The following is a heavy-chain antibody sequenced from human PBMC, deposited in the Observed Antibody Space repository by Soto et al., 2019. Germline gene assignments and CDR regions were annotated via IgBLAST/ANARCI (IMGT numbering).Heavy chain of an antibody. CDR3: AKGVPGIAVAGTGYFQH. J-gene: IGHJ1*01. CDR1: GFTFSSYA. CDR2: ISGSGDST. V-gene: IGHV3-23*01. Sequence: GGSLRLSCAASGFTFSSYAMSCVRQAPGKGLEWVSGISGSGDSTYYADSVKGRFTISRDNSKNTLYLQMNSLRAEDTAVYYCAKGVPGIAVAGTGYFQHWGQGT. D-gene: IGHD6-19*01.